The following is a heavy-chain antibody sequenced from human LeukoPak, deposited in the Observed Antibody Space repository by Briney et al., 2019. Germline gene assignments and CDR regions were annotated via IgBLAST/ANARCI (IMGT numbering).Heavy chain of an antibody. J-gene: IGHJ4*02. V-gene: IGHV4-59*01. CDR3: ARVRILAFDY. Sequence: PSETLSLTCTVSGGSISSYYWSWIRQPPGKGLEWIGYIYYSGSTNYNPSLKSRVTISVDMSKNQFSLKLSSVTAADTAVYYCARVRILAFDYWGQGTLVTVSS. D-gene: IGHD2/OR15-2a*01. CDR1: GGSISSYY. CDR2: IYYSGST.